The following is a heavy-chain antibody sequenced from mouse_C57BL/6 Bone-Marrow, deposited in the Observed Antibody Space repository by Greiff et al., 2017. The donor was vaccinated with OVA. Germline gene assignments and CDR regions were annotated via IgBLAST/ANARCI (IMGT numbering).Heavy chain of an antibody. V-gene: IGHV1-4*01. D-gene: IGHD2-4*01. CDR2: INPSSGYT. CDR3: AEGGDYPFAY. CDR1: GYTFTSYT. J-gene: IGHJ3*01. Sequence: QVQLQQSGAELARPGASVKMSCKASGYTFTSYTMHWVKQRPGQGLEWIGYINPSSGYTKYNQKFKDKATLTADKSSSTAYMQLSSLTSEDSAVYYCAEGGDYPFAYWGQGTLVTVSA.